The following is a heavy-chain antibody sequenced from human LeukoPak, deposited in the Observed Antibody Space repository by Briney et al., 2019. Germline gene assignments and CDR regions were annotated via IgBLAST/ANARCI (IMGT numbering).Heavy chain of an antibody. J-gene: IGHJ6*02. CDR3: ARSQAPSPYSYGYYYYYGMDV. D-gene: IGHD5-18*01. V-gene: IGHV1-18*01. CDR1: GYTFTSYG. CDR2: ISAYNGNT. Sequence: GASVKVSCKASGYTFTSYGISWVRQAPGQGLEWMGWISAYNGNTNYAQKLQGRVTMTTDTSTSTAYMELRSLRSDDTAVYYCARSQAPSPYSYGYYYYYGMDVWGQGTTVTVSS.